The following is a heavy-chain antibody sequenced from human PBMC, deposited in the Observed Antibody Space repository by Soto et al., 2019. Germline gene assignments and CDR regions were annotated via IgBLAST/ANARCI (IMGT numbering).Heavy chain of an antibody. D-gene: IGHD6-19*01. V-gene: IGHV1-8*01. CDR2: MNPNSGNT. J-gene: IGHJ3*02. CDR3: AIGIAVALDAFDI. Sequence: ASVKVSCKASGYTFPSYDINWVRQATGQGLEWMGWMNPNSGNTGYAQKFQGRVTMTRNTSISTAYMELSSLRSEDTAVYYCAIGIAVALDAFDIWGQGTMVTVSS. CDR1: GYTFPSYD.